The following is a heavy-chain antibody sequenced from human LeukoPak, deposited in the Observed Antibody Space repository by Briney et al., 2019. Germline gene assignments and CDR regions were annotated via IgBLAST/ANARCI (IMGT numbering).Heavy chain of an antibody. CDR2: TYYRSKWYS. J-gene: IGHJ3*02. CDR1: GDSVSSYSSS. CDR3: ARKTAGLPFDI. Sequence: SQTLSLTCVISGDSVSSYSSSWSWIRQSPSRGLEWLARTYYRSKWYSDYAVSVRGRITINPDTSKNQFSLQLNSVTPEDTAVYCCARKTAGLPFDIWGQGTMVTVSS. V-gene: IGHV6-1*01. D-gene: IGHD5-18*01.